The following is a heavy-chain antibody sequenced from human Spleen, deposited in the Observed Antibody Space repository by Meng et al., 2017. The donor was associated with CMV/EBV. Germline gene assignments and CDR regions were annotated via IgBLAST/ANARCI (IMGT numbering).Heavy chain of an antibody. V-gene: IGHV1-18*01. J-gene: IGHJ4*02. Sequence: SVKVSCKASGYTFTTYGVTWVRQAPGQGLEWMGWISADTTNINYAQNLQGRVTLTTDTSTSTAYMEVRCLRSDDTAIYYCTIGEFDYWGQGTLVTVSS. CDR3: TIGEFDY. CDR2: ISADTTNI. CDR1: GYTFTTYG. D-gene: IGHD3-10*01.